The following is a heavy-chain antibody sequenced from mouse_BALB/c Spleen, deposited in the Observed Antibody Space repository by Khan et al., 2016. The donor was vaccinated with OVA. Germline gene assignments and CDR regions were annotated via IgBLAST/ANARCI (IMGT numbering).Heavy chain of an antibody. CDR1: GYTFTSYW. D-gene: IGHD4-1*01. CDR2: IYPGNTDT. J-gene: IGHJ3*01. V-gene: IGHV1-5*01. CDR3: TRRNWDVAWFAY. Sequence: EVELVESGTVLARPGASVKMSCKASGYTFTSYWMHWVKQRPGQGLEWIGDIYPGNTDTNYNQKFKGKAKLTAVTSTSTAYMELSSLTNEDSAVYYCTRRNWDVAWFAYWSQGTLVTVSA.